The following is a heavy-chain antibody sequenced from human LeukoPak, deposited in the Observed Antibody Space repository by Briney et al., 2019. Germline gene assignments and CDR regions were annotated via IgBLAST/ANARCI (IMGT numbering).Heavy chain of an antibody. Sequence: PGGSLRLSCAASGFTFSSYSMNWVRQAPGKGLKWVSSISSGSKYIYNADSVKGRFTISRDNTKNSLYLQMNSLRVEDTAVYYCATALSYSYGSMDFWGQGTLVIVSS. V-gene: IGHV3-21*01. D-gene: IGHD5-18*01. CDR3: ATALSYSYGSMDF. CDR2: ISSGSKYI. CDR1: GFTFSSYS. J-gene: IGHJ4*02.